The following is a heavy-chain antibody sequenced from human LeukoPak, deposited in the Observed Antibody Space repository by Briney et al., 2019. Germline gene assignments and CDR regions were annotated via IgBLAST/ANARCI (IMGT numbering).Heavy chain of an antibody. Sequence: ASVKVSCKASGYTFTGYYMHWVRQAPGQGLEWMGRINPNSGGPNYAQKFQGRVTMTRDTSISTAYMELSRLRSDDTAVYYCARGLPNIVVVPGPRYNWFDPWGQGTLVTVSS. CDR2: INPNSGGP. CDR3: ARGLPNIVVVPGPRYNWFDP. V-gene: IGHV1-2*06. J-gene: IGHJ5*02. CDR1: GYTFTGYY. D-gene: IGHD2-2*01.